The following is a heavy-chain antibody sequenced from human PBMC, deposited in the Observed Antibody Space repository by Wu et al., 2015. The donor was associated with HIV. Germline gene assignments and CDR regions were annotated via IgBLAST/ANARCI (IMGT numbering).Heavy chain of an antibody. J-gene: IGHJ4*02. V-gene: IGHV1-69*05. CDR2: IIPIFGTA. D-gene: IGHD1-26*01. CDR1: GGTFSNYV. Sequence: QVQLVQSGAEVKKPGSSVKVSCKASGGTFSNYVISWVRQAPGQGLEWMGGIIPIFGTANYAQKFQGRVTITTDESTSTAYMELSSLRSEDTAMYYCARGNGVIGGSYADYWGQGTLVTGLL. CDR3: ARGNGVIGGSYADY.